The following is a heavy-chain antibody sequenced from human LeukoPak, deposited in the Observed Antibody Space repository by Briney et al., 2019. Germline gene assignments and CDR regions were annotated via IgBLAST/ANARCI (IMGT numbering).Heavy chain of an antibody. J-gene: IGHJ6*02. CDR1: GGSISSGGYY. Sequence: PSETLSLTCTVSGGSISSGGYYWSWIRQHPGKGLEWIGYIYYSGSTYYNPSLKSRVTISVDTSKNQFSLKLSSVTAADTAVYYCAREGPPYGDYVFYYYYGMDVWGQGTTVTVSS. CDR3: AREGPPYGDYVFYYYYGMDV. V-gene: IGHV4-31*03. D-gene: IGHD4-17*01. CDR2: IYYSGST.